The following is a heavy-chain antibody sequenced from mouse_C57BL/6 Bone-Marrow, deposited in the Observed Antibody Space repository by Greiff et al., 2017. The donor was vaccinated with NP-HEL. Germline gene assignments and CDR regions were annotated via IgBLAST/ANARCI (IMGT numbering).Heavy chain of an antibody. CDR1: GFSLTSYG. D-gene: IGHD2-4*01. CDR2: IWGVGST. Sequence: QVQLQQSGPGLVAPSQSLSITCTVSGFSLTSYGVDWVRQSPGKGLEWLGVIWGVGSTNYNSALKSRLSISKDNSKSQVFLKMNSLQTDDTAMYYCARVNYDKAMDYWGQGTSVTVSS. CDR3: ARVNYDKAMDY. J-gene: IGHJ4*01. V-gene: IGHV2-6*01.